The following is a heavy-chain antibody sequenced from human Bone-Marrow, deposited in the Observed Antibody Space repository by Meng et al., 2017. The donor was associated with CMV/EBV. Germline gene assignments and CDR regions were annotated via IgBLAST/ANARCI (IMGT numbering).Heavy chain of an antibody. CDR2: ISSSSSYI. CDR1: GFTFSSYS. J-gene: IGHJ6*02. D-gene: IGHD3-3*01. CDR3: ARPQNYDFWSGYRPYYYYGMDV. V-gene: IGHV3-21*01. Sequence: GDSLKISCAASGFTFSSYSMNWVRQAPGKGLEWVSSISSSSSYIYYADSVKGRFTISRDNAKNSLYLQMNSLRAEDTAVYYCARPQNYDFWSGYRPYYYYGMDVWGQGTTVTVSS.